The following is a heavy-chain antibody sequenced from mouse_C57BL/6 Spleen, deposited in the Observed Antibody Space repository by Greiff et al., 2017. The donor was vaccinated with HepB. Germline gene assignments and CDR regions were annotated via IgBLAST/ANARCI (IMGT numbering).Heavy chain of an antibody. J-gene: IGHJ2*01. D-gene: IGHD1-1*01. CDR3: ARGGYGSSFLFDY. CDR2: ISYDGSN. CDR1: GYSITSGYY. V-gene: IGHV3-6*01. Sequence: EVKLQQSGPGLVKPSQSLSLTCSVTGYSITSGYYWNWIRQFPGNKLEWMGYISYDGSNNYNPSLKNRISITRDTSKNQFFLKLNSVTTEDTATYYCARGGYGSSFLFDYWGQGTTLTVSS.